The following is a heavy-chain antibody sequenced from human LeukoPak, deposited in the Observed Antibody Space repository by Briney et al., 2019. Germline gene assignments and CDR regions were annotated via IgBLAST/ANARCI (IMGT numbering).Heavy chain of an antibody. CDR3: ARGGERFHLGAFDI. V-gene: IGHV4-39*07. D-gene: IGHD1-1*01. CDR1: GGSISSSSYY. CDR2: IYYSGST. J-gene: IGHJ3*02. Sequence: SETLSLTCTVSGGSISSSSYYWGWVRQPPGKGLEWIGSIYYSGSTYYNPSLKSRVTISVDTSKNQFSLKLSSVTAADTAVYYCARGGERFHLGAFDIWGQGTMVTVSS.